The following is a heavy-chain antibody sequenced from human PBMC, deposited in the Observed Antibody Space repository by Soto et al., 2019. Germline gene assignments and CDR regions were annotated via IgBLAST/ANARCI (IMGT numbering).Heavy chain of an antibody. D-gene: IGHD3-16*01. CDR3: ARVGDVLENHYYYGMDV. CDR1: GGSISSSSYY. J-gene: IGHJ6*02. CDR2: IYYSGST. Sequence: SETLSLTCTVSGGSISSSSYYWGWIRQPPGKGLEWIGSIYYSGSTYYNPSLKSRVTISVDTSKNQFSLKLSSVTAADTAVYYCARVGDVLENHYYYGMDVWGQGTTVTVSS. V-gene: IGHV4-39*01.